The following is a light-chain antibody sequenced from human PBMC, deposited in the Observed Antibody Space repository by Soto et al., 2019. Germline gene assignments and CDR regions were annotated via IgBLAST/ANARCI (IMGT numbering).Light chain of an antibody. J-gene: IGLJ1*01. V-gene: IGLV2-14*01. CDR2: DVT. CDR1: SSDVGAYNY. Sequence: QSVLTQPASVSGSPGQSITISCTGTSSDVGAYNYVSWYQQHPAKAPKLMIYDVTNRPSGVSNRFSGSKSGNTASLTISGLQAEDEGDYYCSSYTTSSSYVFGTGTKVTVL. CDR3: SSYTTSSSYV.